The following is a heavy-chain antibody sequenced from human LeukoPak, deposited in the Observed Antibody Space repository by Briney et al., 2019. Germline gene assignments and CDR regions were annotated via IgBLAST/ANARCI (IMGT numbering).Heavy chain of an antibody. D-gene: IGHD2/OR15-2a*01. CDR3: ARVDRHAVTFDY. CDR2: IYHSGST. CDR1: GGSISSGGYY. V-gene: IGHV4-30-2*01. Sequence: TLSLTCAISGGSISSGGYYWSWIRQPPGKGLEWIGYIYHSGSTYYNPSLKSRVTISVDRSKNQFSLKLSSVTAADTAVYYCARVDRHAVTFDYRGQGTLVTVSS. J-gene: IGHJ4*02.